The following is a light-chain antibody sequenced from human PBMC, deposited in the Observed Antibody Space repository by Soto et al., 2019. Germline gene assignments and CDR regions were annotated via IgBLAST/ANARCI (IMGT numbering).Light chain of an antibody. CDR3: QHYGSSPYT. Sequence: EIVLTQSPGTLSLSPGVRATLSCRASQSVSSTYLAWYQQKPGQAPRLLIYGALSRATGIQDRFSGSGSGTDYTLTISRLEPEDFAVYYCQHYGSSPYTFGQGTKLEIK. J-gene: IGKJ2*01. CDR2: GAL. CDR1: QSVSSTY. V-gene: IGKV3-20*01.